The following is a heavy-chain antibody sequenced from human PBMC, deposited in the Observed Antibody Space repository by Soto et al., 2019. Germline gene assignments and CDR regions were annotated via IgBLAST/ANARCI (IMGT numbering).Heavy chain of an antibody. V-gene: IGHV4-59*01. CDR2: IYYSGST. D-gene: IGHD4-17*01. Sequence: QVQLQESGPGLVKPSETLSLTCTVSGGSISSYYWSWIRQPPGKGLEWIGYIYYSGSTNYNPSLKSRVSMSVGASKTQFSLKLSSVTAADTAVYYCARESGAEHYYYYGMDVWGQGTTVTVSS. J-gene: IGHJ6*02. CDR1: GGSISSYY. CDR3: ARESGAEHYYYYGMDV.